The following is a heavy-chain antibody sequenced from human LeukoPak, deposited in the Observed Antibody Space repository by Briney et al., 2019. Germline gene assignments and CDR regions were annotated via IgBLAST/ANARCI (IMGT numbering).Heavy chain of an antibody. J-gene: IGHJ4*02. V-gene: IGHV4-30-4*08. CDR3: ARDGYYDSSDNY. Sequence: SETLSLTCTVSGGSISSGDYYWSWIRQPPGKGLEWIGYIYYSGSTYYNPSLKSRVTISVDTSNNQFSLKLSSVTAADTAVYYCARDGYYDSSDNYWGQGTLVTVSS. CDR1: GGSISSGDYY. D-gene: IGHD3-22*01. CDR2: IYYSGST.